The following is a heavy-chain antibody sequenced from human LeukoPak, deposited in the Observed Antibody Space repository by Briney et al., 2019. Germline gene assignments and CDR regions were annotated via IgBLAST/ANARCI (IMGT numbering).Heavy chain of an antibody. D-gene: IGHD6-13*01. Sequence: PGGSLRLSCAASGFTFSSYEMNWVRQAPGKGLEWVAVISDDGKNKYYADSVKGRFTISRDNSRNTVHLQMNSLRGEDTAEYFCAKDRETTASGTFDHWGQGTLVTVSS. CDR2: ISDDGKNK. CDR1: GFTFSSYE. V-gene: IGHV3-30*18. CDR3: AKDRETTASGTFDH. J-gene: IGHJ4*02.